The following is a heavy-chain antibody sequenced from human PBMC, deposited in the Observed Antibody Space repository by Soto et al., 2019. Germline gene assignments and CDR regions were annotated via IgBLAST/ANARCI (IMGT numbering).Heavy chain of an antibody. CDR1: GFSLSTSGVG. D-gene: IGHD2-15*01. CDR2: IYWDDDK. Sequence: QITLKESGPPLVKPTQTLTLTCTFSGFSLSTSGVGVGWIRQPPGKALEWLALIYWDDDKRYSPSLKSRLTITKDTSKNQVVLTMTNMDPVDTATYYCAHSPCSGGSCYFNWFDPWGQGTLVTVSS. CDR3: AHSPCSGGSCYFNWFDP. J-gene: IGHJ5*02. V-gene: IGHV2-5*02.